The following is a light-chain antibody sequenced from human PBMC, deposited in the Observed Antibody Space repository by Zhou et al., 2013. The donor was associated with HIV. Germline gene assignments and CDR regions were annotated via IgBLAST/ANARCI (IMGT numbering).Light chain of an antibody. CDR2: GAS. CDR1: QSVSNS. J-gene: IGKJ1*01. Sequence: IVLAQSPATLSLSPGERATLSCRVSQSVSNSVAWYQQKPGQAPRLLIYGASSRAPGIPDRFSGSGSGTDFTLTISRLEPEDFAVYSCQQYASSPRTFGQGTKVEIK. CDR3: QQYASSPRT. V-gene: IGKV3-20*01.